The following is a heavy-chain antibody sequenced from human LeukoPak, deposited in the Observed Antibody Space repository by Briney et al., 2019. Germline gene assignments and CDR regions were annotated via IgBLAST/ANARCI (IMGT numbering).Heavy chain of an antibody. V-gene: IGHV3-33*08. CDR2: IWYDGSNK. Sequence: PGRSLRLSCAASGFTLSAYAMLSVRQAPGKGLEWVAVIWYDGSNKYYADSVKGRFTISRDNSKNTLYLQMNSLRAEDTAVYYCARYSGSYSIFDDWGQGTLVTVSS. J-gene: IGHJ4*02. CDR1: GFTLSAYA. CDR3: ARYSGSYSIFDD. D-gene: IGHD1-26*01.